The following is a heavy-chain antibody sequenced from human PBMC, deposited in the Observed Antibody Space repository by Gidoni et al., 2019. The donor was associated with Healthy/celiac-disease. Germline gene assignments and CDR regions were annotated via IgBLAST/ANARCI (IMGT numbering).Heavy chain of an antibody. Sequence: QVPLQESGPGLVKPSQTLSLTCTVSGGSISSGSYYWSWIRQPAGKGLEWIGRIYTSGSTHYNPSLKSRVTISVDTSKNQFSLKLSSVTAADTAVYYCAREGVRDIVVVPAAILSAAHYYYYMDVWGKGTTVTVSS. D-gene: IGHD2-2*01. J-gene: IGHJ6*03. V-gene: IGHV4-61*02. CDR1: GGSISSGSYY. CDR2: IYTSGST. CDR3: AREGVRDIVVVPAAILSAAHYYYYMDV.